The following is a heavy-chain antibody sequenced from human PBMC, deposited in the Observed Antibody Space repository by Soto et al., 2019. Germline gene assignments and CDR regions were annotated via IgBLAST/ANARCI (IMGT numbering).Heavy chain of an antibody. CDR2: ISSSGSTI. J-gene: IGHJ4*02. CDR1: GFTFSSYE. D-gene: IGHD1-26*01. Sequence: PGGSLRLSCASSGFTFSSYEMNCFRQAPGKGLDWVSYISSSGSTIYYVDSVKGRFTISRDNAHNSLYLQMNNLRAEDTAIYYCARLESGSPDFWGQGTLVTVSS. CDR3: ARLESGSPDF. V-gene: IGHV3-48*03.